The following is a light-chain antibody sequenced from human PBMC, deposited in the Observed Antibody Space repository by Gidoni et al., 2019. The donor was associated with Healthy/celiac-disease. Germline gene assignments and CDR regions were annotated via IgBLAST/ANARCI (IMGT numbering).Light chain of an antibody. V-gene: IGLV2-14*03. J-gene: IGLJ1*01. Sequence: QSALTQHASVSAPPGQSITISCTGTSSDVGGYNYVSWYQQHPGKAPKLMIYDVSNRPSGVSNRFSGSKSGNTASLTISGLQAEDEADYYCSSYTSSSTRVFGTGTKVPVL. CDR2: DVS. CDR3: SSYTSSSTRV. CDR1: SSDVGGYNY.